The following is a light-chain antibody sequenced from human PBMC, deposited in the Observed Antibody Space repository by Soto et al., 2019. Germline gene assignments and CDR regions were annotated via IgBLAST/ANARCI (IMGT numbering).Light chain of an antibody. V-gene: IGKV1-39*01. J-gene: IGKJ1*01. CDR1: QSISSY. CDR3: QQSYSTLRT. CDR2: AAS. Sequence: DIQMTQSPSSLCASVGDRVTITCRASQSISSYLNWYQQKPGKAPKLLIYAASSLQSGVPSRFSGSGSGTDFTLTISSLQPEDFATYYCQQSYSTLRTFGQGTKVEIK.